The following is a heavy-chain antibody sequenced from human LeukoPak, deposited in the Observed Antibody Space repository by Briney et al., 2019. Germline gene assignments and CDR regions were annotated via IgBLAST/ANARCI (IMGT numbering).Heavy chain of an antibody. V-gene: IGHV1-69*04. D-gene: IGHD2-2*01. Sequence: GSSVKVSCKASGGTFSSYAISWVRQAPGQGLEWMGRIIPILGIANYAQKFQGRVTITADKSTSTAYMELSSLRSEDTAVYYCARDRWDRYASRYFDLWGRGTLVTVSS. CDR1: GGTFSSYA. CDR2: IIPILGIA. J-gene: IGHJ2*01. CDR3: ARDRWDRYASRYFDL.